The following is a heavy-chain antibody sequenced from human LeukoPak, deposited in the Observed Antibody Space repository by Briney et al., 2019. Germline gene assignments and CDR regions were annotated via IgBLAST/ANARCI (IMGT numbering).Heavy chain of an antibody. V-gene: IGHV3-74*01. D-gene: IGHD3-10*01. CDR2: INSDGSST. CDR3: ARVFYYGSGIHY. CDR1: GFTFSSYW. J-gene: IGHJ4*02. Sequence: PGGSLRLSCAASGFTFSSYWMHWVRQAPGKGLVWVSRINSDGSSTSYADSVKGRFTISRDNAKNTLYLQMNSLRAEVTAVYYCARVFYYGSGIHYWGQGTLVTVSS.